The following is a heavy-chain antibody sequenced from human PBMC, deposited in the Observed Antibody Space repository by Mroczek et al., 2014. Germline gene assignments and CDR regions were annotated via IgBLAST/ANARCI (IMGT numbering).Heavy chain of an antibody. CDR1: GGSISSGDYY. D-gene: IGHD2-8*01. V-gene: IGHV4-30-4*01. CDR2: IYYSGST. CDR3: ARVIVLMVYAIGYFDY. Sequence: QVQLQESGPGLVKPSQTLSLTCTVSGGSISSGDYYWSWIRQPPGKGLEWIGYIYYSGSTYYNPSLKSRVTISVDTSKNQFSLKLSSVTAADTAVYYCARVIVLMVYAIGYFDYWGQGPWSPSPQ. J-gene: IGHJ4*03.